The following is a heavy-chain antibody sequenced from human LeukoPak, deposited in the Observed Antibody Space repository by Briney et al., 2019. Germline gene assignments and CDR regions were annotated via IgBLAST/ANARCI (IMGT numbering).Heavy chain of an antibody. D-gene: IGHD2-2*01. CDR3: ATVGLICSSTSCYFDY. CDR1: GYTLTELS. Sequence: GASVKVSCKVSGYTLTELSMHWVRQAPGKGLEWMGGFDPEDGETIYAQKFQGRVTMTEDTSTDTAYMELSSLRSEDTAMYYCATVGLICSSTSCYFDYWGQGTLVTVSS. J-gene: IGHJ4*02. V-gene: IGHV1-24*01. CDR2: FDPEDGET.